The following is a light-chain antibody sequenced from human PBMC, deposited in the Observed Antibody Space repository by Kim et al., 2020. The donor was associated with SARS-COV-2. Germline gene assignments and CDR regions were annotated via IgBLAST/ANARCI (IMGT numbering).Light chain of an antibody. V-gene: IGKV3-11*01. CDR1: QSVSSY. J-gene: IGKJ1*01. CDR3: QQRSNWPPKT. Sequence: EIVLTQSPATLSLSPGERATLSCRASQSVSSYLAWYQQKPGQAPRLLIYDASNRATGIPARFSGSGYGTDFTLTISSLEPEDFAVYYCQQRSNWPPKTFGQGTKVDIK. CDR2: DAS.